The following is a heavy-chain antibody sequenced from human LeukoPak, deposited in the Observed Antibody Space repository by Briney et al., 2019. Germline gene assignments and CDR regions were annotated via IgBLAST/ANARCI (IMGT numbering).Heavy chain of an antibody. J-gene: IGHJ6*02. CDR3: ARALWFGELLSHYYYYGMDV. V-gene: IGHV3-30-3*01. CDR1: GFTFSSYA. CDR2: ISYDGSNK. Sequence: PGRSLRLSCAASGFTFSSYAMHWVRQAPGKGLEWVAVISYDGSNKYYADSVKGRFTISRDNSKNTLYLQMNSLRAEDTAVYYCARALWFGELLSHYYYYGMDVWGQGTTVTVSS. D-gene: IGHD3-10*01.